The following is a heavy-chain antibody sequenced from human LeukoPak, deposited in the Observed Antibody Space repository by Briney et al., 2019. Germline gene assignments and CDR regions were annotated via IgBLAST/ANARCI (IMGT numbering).Heavy chain of an antibody. Sequence: GSLRLSCAASGFTFSSYAMSWVRQAPGKGLEWVSAISSSGGSTYYADSVKGRFTISRDNSKNTLYLQMNSLRAEDTAVYYCAEDPGGSYWWYYFDYWGQGTLVTVSS. CDR2: ISSSGGST. D-gene: IGHD1-26*01. V-gene: IGHV3-23*01. J-gene: IGHJ4*02. CDR1: GFTFSSYA. CDR3: AEDPGGSYWWYYFDY.